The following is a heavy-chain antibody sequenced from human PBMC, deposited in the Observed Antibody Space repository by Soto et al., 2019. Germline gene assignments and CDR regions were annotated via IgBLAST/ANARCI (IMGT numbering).Heavy chain of an antibody. CDR1: GFTFSSYA. CDR3: AKDWCSGTTCYCLEN. CDR2: VSGSSGSK. Sequence: EVQLLESGGGLVQPGGSLRLSCASPGFTFSSYAMSWVRQAPGKGLVWVSSVSGSSGSKSYADSVKGRFTISRDNSKSTVYLQMNSLRAEDTAVYFCAKDWCSGTTCYCLENWGQGTLVTVSS. J-gene: IGHJ4*02. V-gene: IGHV3-23*01. D-gene: IGHD1-7*01.